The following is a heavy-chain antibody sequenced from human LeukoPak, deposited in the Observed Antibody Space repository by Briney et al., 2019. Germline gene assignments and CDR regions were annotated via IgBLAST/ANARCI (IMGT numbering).Heavy chain of an antibody. Sequence: GGSLRLTCAASGFTFSSYGMHWVRQAPGKGLEWVAVISYDGSNKYYADSVKGRFTISRDNSKNTLYLQMNSLRAEDTAVYYCAKEWDVDYGSGSYYDYWGQGTLVTVSS. CDR3: AKEWDVDYGSGSYYDY. J-gene: IGHJ4*02. D-gene: IGHD3-10*01. CDR2: ISYDGSNK. V-gene: IGHV3-30*18. CDR1: GFTFSSYG.